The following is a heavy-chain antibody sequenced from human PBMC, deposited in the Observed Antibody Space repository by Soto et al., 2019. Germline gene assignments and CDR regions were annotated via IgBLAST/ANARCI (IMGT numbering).Heavy chain of an antibody. J-gene: IGHJ5*02. D-gene: IGHD3-3*01. CDR1: GFTFDDYA. V-gene: IGHV3-9*01. CDR2: ISWNSGSI. CDR3: AKESGYDPGTPSCWFDP. Sequence: EVQLVESGGGLVQPGRSLRLSCAASGFTFDDYAMHWVRQAPGKGLEWVSGISWNSGSIGYADSVKGRFTISRDNAKKSLYLQMNGLRAEDTALYYCAKESGYDPGTPSCWFDPWGQGTLVTFSS.